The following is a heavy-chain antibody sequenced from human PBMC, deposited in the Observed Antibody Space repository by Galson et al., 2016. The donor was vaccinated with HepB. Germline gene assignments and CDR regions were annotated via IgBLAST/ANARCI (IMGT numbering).Heavy chain of an antibody. J-gene: IGHJ3*02. CDR3: ARNRVTTAKWLQKPRYDAFDI. D-gene: IGHD5-12*01. CDR1: GYTFTNYV. CDR2: INTDNGNT. V-gene: IGHV1-3*04. Sequence: SVKVSCKASGYTFTNYVVLWVRQAPGQGLEWLGWINTDNGNTKFSQRFQGRASITRFSSANTAYMELRSLTFEDTAVYYCARNRVTTAKWLQKPRYDAFDIWGQGTSVTVSS.